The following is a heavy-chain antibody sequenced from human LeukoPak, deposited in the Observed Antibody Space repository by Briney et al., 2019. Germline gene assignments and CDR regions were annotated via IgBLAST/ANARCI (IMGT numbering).Heavy chain of an antibody. Sequence: GGSLRLSCAASGFTFSSYSTNWVRQAPGKGLEWVSCISDTSSTYIYYADSVRGRFTISRDNAQNSLYLQMNSLRAEDTAVYYCAKRQDSGSIAAALWTIYGMDVWGQGTTVTVSS. CDR1: GFTFSSYS. D-gene: IGHD6-13*01. V-gene: IGHV3-21*04. CDR2: ISDTSSTYI. CDR3: AKRQDSGSIAAALWTIYGMDV. J-gene: IGHJ6*02.